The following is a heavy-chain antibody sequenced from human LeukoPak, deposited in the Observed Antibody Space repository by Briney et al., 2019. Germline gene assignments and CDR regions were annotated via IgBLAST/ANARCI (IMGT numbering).Heavy chain of an antibody. V-gene: IGHV3-23*01. CDR2: ISGSVDKT. Sequence: PGGSLRLSCAASGFTFSNFAMIWVRQAPGKGLEWVSAISGSVDKTHYADSVKGRFTISRDNSKSVLYMQLNNLRLEDTAVYYCGEGHWGRGTLVTVS. J-gene: IGHJ4*02. CDR3: GEGH. CDR1: GFTFSNFA.